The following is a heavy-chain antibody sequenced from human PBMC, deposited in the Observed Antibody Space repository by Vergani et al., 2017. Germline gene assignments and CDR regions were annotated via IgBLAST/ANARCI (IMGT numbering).Heavy chain of an antibody. CDR3: ARDAEMATITSYYYYGMDV. V-gene: IGHV1-69*01. CDR1: GYTFTGYY. CDR2: IIPIFGTA. Sequence: QVQLVQSGAEVKKPGASVKVSCKASGYTFTGYYMHWVRQAPGQGLEWMGGIIPIFGTANYAQKFQGRVTITADESTSTAYMELSSLRSEDTAVYYCARDAEMATITSYYYYGMDVWGQGTTVTVSS. D-gene: IGHD5-24*01. J-gene: IGHJ6*02.